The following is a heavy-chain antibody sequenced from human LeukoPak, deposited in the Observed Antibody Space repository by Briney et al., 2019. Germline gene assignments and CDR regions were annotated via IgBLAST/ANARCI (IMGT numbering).Heavy chain of an antibody. V-gene: IGHV1-69*06. Sequence: GSSVKVSCKASGGTFSSYAISWVRQAPGQGLEWMGGIIPIFGTANYAQKFQGRVTITADKSTSTAYMELSSLRSEDTAVYYCARDPRNSGSYRRYFDYWGQGTLVTVSS. CDR3: ARDPRNSGSYRRYFDY. J-gene: IGHJ4*02. CDR1: GGTFSSYA. CDR2: IIPIFGTA. D-gene: IGHD1-26*01.